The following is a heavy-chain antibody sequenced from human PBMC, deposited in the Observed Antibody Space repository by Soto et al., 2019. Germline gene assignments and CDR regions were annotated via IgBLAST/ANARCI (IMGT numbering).Heavy chain of an antibody. CDR3: ARGRDGDY. D-gene: IGHD6-6*01. CDR2: ISAHNGNT. Sequence: QVHLVQSGAEVKKPGASVKVSCKGSGYTFTSYGITWVRQAPGQGLEWMGWISAHNGNTDYAQRLQGRVTVTRDTATSTAYRELRSLRSDDTAVYYCARGRDGDYWGQGALVTASS. CDR1: GYTFTSYG. V-gene: IGHV1-18*01. J-gene: IGHJ4*02.